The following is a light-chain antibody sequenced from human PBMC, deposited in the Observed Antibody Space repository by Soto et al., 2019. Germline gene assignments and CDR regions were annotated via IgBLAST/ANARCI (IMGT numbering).Light chain of an antibody. J-gene: IGLJ1*01. Sequence: SYELTQPPSVSVAPGKTARITCGGNNIGSKSVHWYQQKPGQAPVLVIYYDSDRPSGIPERFSGSNSGNTANLTISRVEAGDEADYYCQVWDSSSDCVFGTGTKVTVL. CDR3: QVWDSSSDCV. CDR1: NIGSKS. V-gene: IGLV3-21*04. CDR2: YDS.